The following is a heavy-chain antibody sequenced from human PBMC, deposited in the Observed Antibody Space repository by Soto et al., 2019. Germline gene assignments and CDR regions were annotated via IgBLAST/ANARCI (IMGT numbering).Heavy chain of an antibody. CDR1: GGSISSSNW. J-gene: IGHJ6*02. CDR2: IYHSGST. CDR3: ARSPYCDYYYYFGMDV. Sequence: SETLSLTCAVSGGSISSSNWWSWVRQPPGKGLEWIGEIYHSGSTNYNPSLKSRVTISVDKSKNQFSLKLSSVTAADTAVYYCARSPYCDYYYYFGMDVWGQGTTVTVSS. D-gene: IGHD1-26*01. V-gene: IGHV4-4*02.